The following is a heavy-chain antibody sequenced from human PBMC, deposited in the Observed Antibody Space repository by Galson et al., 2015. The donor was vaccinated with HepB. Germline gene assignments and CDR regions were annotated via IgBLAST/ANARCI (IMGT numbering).Heavy chain of an antibody. Sequence: SVKVSCKASGGTFSSYTISWVRQAPGQGLEWMGRIIPILGIANYAQKFQGRVTITADKSTSTAYMELSSLRSEDTAVYYCARDHAAMPQQLVRVPYYYYGMDVWGQGTTATVSS. CDR3: ARDHAAMPQQLVRVPYYYYGMDV. CDR1: GGTFSSYT. V-gene: IGHV1-69*04. J-gene: IGHJ6*02. D-gene: IGHD6-13*01. CDR2: IIPILGIA.